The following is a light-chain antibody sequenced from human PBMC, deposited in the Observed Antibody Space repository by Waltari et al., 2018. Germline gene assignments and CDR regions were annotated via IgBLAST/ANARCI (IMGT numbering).Light chain of an antibody. CDR2: EVS. J-gene: IGLJ1*01. Sequence: QSALTQPPSASGSPGQSVTISCTGTSSDVGGYNYVSWYHQHPGKAPKLMIYEVSKRPSGVPDRFSGSKSGNTASLTVSGLQAEDEADYYCSSYAGNNNFGLYVFGTGTKVTVL. CDR1: SSDVGGYNY. V-gene: IGLV2-8*01. CDR3: SSYAGNNNFGLYV.